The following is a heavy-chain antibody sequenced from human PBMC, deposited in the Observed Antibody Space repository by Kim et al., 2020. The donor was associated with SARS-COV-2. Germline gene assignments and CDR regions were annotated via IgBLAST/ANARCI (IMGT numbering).Heavy chain of an antibody. Sequence: GGSLRLSCAASGFTFSSYEMNWVRQAPGKGLEWVSSISSSGSTIYYADSVKGRFTISRDNAKNSLYLKMNSLRAEDKAVYYCARDLCSSWYRGYYYYYGMDVCGRGTTVTVSS. J-gene: IGHJ6*02. V-gene: IGHV3-48*03. CDR2: ISSSGSTI. CDR3: ARDLCSSWYRGYYYYYGMDV. CDR1: GFTFSSYE. D-gene: IGHD6-13*01.